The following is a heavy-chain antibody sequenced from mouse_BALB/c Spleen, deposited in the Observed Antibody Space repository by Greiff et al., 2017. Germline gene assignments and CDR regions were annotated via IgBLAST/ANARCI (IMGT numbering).Heavy chain of an antibody. J-gene: IGHJ3*01. CDR2: INPSNGGT. CDR1: GYTFTSYY. V-gene: IGHV1S81*02. CDR3: TRSSSGAWFAY. D-gene: IGHD3-1*01. Sequence: QVQLQQPGAELVKPGASVKLSCKASGYTFTSYYMYWVKQRPGQGLEWIGGINPSNGGTNFNEKFKSKATLTVDKSSSTAYMQLSSLTSEDSAVYYCTRSSSGAWFAYWGQGTLVTVSA.